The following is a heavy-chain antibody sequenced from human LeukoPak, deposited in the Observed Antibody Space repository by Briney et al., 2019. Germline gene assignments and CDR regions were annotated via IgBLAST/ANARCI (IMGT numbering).Heavy chain of an antibody. V-gene: IGHV3-74*01. D-gene: IGHD4-17*01. J-gene: IGHJ4*02. CDR2: INSDGSST. CDR3: ARVLEPYGDHSHSVDY. Sequence: GGSLRLSCAASGFTFSSYWMHWVRQAPGKGLVWVSRINSDGSSTSYADSVEGRFTISRDNAKNTLYLQMNSLRAEDTAVYYCARVLEPYGDHSHSVDYWGQGTLVTVSS. CDR1: GFTFSSYW.